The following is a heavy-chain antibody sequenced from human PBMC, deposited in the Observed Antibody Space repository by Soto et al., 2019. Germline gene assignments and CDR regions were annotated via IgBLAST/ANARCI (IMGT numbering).Heavy chain of an antibody. CDR2: IYYSGST. V-gene: IGHV4-59*08. CDR1: GGSISSYY. CDR3: ARLAKYGSGSYYYYYGMDV. J-gene: IGHJ6*02. D-gene: IGHD3-10*01. Sequence: SETLSLTCTVSGGSISSYYWSWIRQPPGKGLEWIGYIYYSGSTNYNPSLKSRVTISVDTSKNQFSLKLSSVTAADTAVYYCARLAKYGSGSYYYYYGMDVWGQGTTVTVSS.